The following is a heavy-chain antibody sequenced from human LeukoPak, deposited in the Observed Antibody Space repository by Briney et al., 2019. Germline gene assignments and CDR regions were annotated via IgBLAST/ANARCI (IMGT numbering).Heavy chain of an antibody. CDR2: VYTSGST. CDR1: GGSISSYY. D-gene: IGHD3-3*01. Sequence: SETLSLTCTVSGGSISSYYWSWIRQPAVKGLEWIGRVYTSGSTNYNPSLKSRVTMSVDTSKNQFSLKLSSVTAADTAVYYCARDRYYDFWSGYLNWFDPWGQGTLVTVSS. V-gene: IGHV4-4*07. CDR3: ARDRYYDFWSGYLNWFDP. J-gene: IGHJ5*02.